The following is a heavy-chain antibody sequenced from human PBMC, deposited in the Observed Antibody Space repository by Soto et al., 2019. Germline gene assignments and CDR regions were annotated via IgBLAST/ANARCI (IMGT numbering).Heavy chain of an antibody. Sequence: GGSLRLSCAASGFTFSSYIMHWVRQAPGKGLEWVAFISSDGSNKYYADSVKGRFTISRDNSKNTLYLQMNSLRAGDTAVYYCARGNMYYDFWSGPYYYYYGMDVWGQGTTVTVSS. CDR1: GFTFSSYI. V-gene: IGHV3-30-3*01. D-gene: IGHD3-3*01. CDR3: ARGNMYYDFWSGPYYYYYGMDV. CDR2: ISSDGSNK. J-gene: IGHJ6*02.